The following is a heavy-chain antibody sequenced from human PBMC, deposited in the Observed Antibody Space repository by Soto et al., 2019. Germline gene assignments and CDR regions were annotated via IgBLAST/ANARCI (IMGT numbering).Heavy chain of an antibody. J-gene: IGHJ4*02. CDR2: IYLDDDK. Sequence: TPLKDTAPTLVRPPKHLTLTCTFSVLSITNGVVVGWLRHPSGTPLERQALIYLDDDKRYSPSLKNRLTITKDTSKNLVVLKMTNVCEGDTSTYICAHLCPEIGLVSGHGGFHYWGQGTLVTVS. V-gene: IGHV2-5*02. CDR3: AHLCPEIGLVSGHGGFHY. D-gene: IGHD2-2*01. CDR1: VLSITNGVV.